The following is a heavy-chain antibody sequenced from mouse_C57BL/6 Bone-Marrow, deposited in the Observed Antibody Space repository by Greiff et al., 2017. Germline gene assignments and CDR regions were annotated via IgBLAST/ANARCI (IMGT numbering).Heavy chain of an antibody. D-gene: IGHD2-2*01. CDR2: INPSTGGT. CDR3: ARGGVTRGYFDV. Sequence: VQLQQSGPELVKPGASVKISCKASGYSFTGYYMNWVKQSPEKSLEWIGEINPSTGGTTYNQKFTAKATLTVDKSSRTAYMQLKSRTSEDAAVYYCARGGVTRGYFDVWGTGTTVTVSS. CDR1: GYSFTGYY. J-gene: IGHJ1*03. V-gene: IGHV1-42*01.